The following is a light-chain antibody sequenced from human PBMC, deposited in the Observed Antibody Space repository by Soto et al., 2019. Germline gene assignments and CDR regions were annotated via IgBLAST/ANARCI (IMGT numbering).Light chain of an antibody. CDR3: QQYGSSGT. CDR2: GAS. J-gene: IGKJ1*01. V-gene: IGKV3-20*01. Sequence: EIVLTQSPGTLSLSPGERATLSCRASQSVSNSYLAWYQQKPGQAPRLLIFGASSRATGIPDRFTGSGSGTDFTLTVGRLEPEDFALYYCQQYGSSGTFGQGTKVDIK. CDR1: QSVSNSY.